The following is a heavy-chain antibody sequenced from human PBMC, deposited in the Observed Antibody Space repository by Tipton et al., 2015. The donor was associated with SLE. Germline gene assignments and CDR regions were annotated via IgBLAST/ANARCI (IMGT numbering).Heavy chain of an antibody. CDR3: ARVVVGPVHDWFDP. Sequence: GSLRLSCAASGFTFSSYSMNWVRQAPGKGLEWVSSISSSSSYIYYADSVKGRFTISRDNAKNSLYLQMNSLRAEDTAVYYCARVVVGPVHDWFDPWGQGALVTVSS. D-gene: IGHD1-1*01. V-gene: IGHV3-21*03. CDR2: ISSSSSYI. CDR1: GFTFSSYS. J-gene: IGHJ5*02.